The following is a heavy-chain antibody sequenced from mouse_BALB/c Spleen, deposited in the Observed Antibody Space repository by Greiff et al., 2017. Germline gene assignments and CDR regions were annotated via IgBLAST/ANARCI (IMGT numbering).Heavy chain of an antibody. J-gene: IGHJ4*01. CDR3: ARVDDYDAMDY. V-gene: IGHV5-6-3*01. Sequence: EVQGVESGGGLVQPGGSLKLSCAASGFTFSSYGMSWVRQTPDKRLELVATINSNGGSTYYPDSVKGRFTISRDNAKNTLYLQISSLKSEDTAMYYCARVDDYDAMDYWGQGTSVTVSS. CDR2: INSNGGST. CDR1: GFTFSSYG.